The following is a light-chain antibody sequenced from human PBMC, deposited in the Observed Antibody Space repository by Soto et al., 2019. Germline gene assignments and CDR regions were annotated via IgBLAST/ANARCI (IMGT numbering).Light chain of an antibody. J-gene: IGKJ5*01. CDR2: GAS. Sequence: IVMTQSPATVSVSPGASSPLSGTARPRVSNNLAWYQQKPGQAPRLLIYGASIRVAGIPDRISGSGAGTDFTLTISRLEPEDFALYYGQQYDSSPITCGKGTRLEIK. V-gene: IGKV3D-15*02. CDR3: QQYDSSPIT. CDR1: PRVSNN.